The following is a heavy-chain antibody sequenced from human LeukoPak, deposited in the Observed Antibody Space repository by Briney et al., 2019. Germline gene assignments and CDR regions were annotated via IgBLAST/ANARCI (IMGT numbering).Heavy chain of an antibody. CDR2: IYYSGST. CDR1: GGSISSSSYY. J-gene: IGHJ5*02. D-gene: IGHD3-10*01. V-gene: IGHV4-39*07. Sequence: SETLSLTCTVSGGSISSSSYYWGWIRQPPGKGLEWIGSIYYSGSTYYNPSLKSRVTISVDTSKNQFSLKLSSVTAADTAVYYCARAPSLRGYWFDPWGKGTLVTVSS. CDR3: ARAPSLRGYWFDP.